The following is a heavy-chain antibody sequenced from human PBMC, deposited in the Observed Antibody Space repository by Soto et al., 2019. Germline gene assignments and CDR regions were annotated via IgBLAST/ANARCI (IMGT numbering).Heavy chain of an antibody. J-gene: IGHJ4*02. Sequence: QLQLQESGPGLVKPSETLSLSCTVSGGSISSSSYYWGWIRQPPGKGLEWIGSIYYSGNTYYNPSLKSRVTISLDTSKKPFSLKLSSVTAADTAVYHCARHTQGGLLPFDYWGQGTLVTVSS. CDR1: GGSISSSSYY. V-gene: IGHV4-39*01. D-gene: IGHD3-10*01. CDR2: IYYSGNT. CDR3: ARHTQGGLLPFDY.